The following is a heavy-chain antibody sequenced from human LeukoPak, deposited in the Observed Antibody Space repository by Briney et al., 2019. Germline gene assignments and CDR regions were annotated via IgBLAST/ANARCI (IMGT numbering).Heavy chain of an antibody. CDR2: IYHSGST. Sequence: SETLSLTCTVSGGSISSGGYYWSWIRQPPGKGLEWIGYIYHSGSTYYNPSLKSQVTISVDRSKNQFSLKLSSVTAADTAVYYCASFIAAAGYYFDHWGQGTLVTVSS. CDR1: GGSISSGGYY. V-gene: IGHV4-30-2*01. D-gene: IGHD6-13*01. CDR3: ASFIAAAGYYFDH. J-gene: IGHJ4*02.